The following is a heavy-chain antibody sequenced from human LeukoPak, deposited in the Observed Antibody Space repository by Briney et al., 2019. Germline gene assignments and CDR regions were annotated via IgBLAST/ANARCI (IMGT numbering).Heavy chain of an antibody. CDR1: GLTFSSYG. CDR2: IWYDGSNK. D-gene: IGHD1-1*01. V-gene: IGHV3-33*01. Sequence: GGSLRLSCAASGLTFSSYGMHWVRQAPGKGLEWVAVIWYDGSNKYYADSVKGRFTISRDNSKNTLYLQVSSLRADDTAVYYCARDMGTTRLDLWGEGTLVTVSS. J-gene: IGHJ5*02. CDR3: ARDMGTTRLDL.